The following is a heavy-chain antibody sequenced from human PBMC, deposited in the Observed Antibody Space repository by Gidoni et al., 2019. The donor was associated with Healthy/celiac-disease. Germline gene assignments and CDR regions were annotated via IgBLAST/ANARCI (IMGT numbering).Heavy chain of an antibody. CDR1: GFTFDDYA. V-gene: IGHV3-9*01. CDR2: ISWNSCSI. Sequence: VSGFTFDDYAMHWVRQAPGKGLEWVSGISWNSCSIGYADSVKGRFTISRDNAKNSLYLQMNSLRAEYTALYYCAKDAQVYHYYFDYWGQGTLVTVSA. J-gene: IGHJ4*02. D-gene: IGHD2-8*01. CDR3: AKDAQVYHYYFDY.